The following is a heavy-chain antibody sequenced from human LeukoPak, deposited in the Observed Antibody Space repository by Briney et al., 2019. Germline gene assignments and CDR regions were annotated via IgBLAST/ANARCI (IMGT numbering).Heavy chain of an antibody. D-gene: IGHD3-22*01. CDR1: GYTFTGYY. CDR2: INPNSGGT. V-gene: IGHV1-2*02. J-gene: IGHJ4*02. CDR3: ARDVGQYYYDSSGYYSGGPRRDWALGYYFDY. Sequence: ASVKVSCKASGYTFTGYYMHWVRQAPGQGLEWMGWINPNSGGTNYAQKFQGRVTMTRDTSISTAYMELSRLRSDDTAVYYCARDVGQYYYDSSGYYSGGPRRDWALGYYFDYWGQGTLVTVSS.